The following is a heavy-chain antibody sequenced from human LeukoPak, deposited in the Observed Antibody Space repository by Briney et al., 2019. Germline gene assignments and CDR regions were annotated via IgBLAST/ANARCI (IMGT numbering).Heavy chain of an antibody. Sequence: ASVKVSCKASGYTFTSYGISWVRQAPGQGLEWMGWISAYNGNTNYAQKLQGRVTMTTDTSTSTAYMELRSLRSDDTAVYYCARDFRVESSGYIDYWGQGTLVTVSS. CDR2: ISAYNGNT. D-gene: IGHD3-22*01. J-gene: IGHJ4*02. V-gene: IGHV1-18*01. CDR1: GYTFTSYG. CDR3: ARDFRVESSGYIDY.